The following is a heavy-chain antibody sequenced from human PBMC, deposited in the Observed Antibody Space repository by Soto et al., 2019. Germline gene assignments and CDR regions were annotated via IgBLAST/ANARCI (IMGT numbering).Heavy chain of an antibody. D-gene: IGHD4-17*01. Sequence: QVQLVESGGGLVKPGGSLRLSCAASGFTFSDYYMTWIRQAPGKGLEWVSYISSSGSTIYYADSVKGRFTISRDNAKNSLYLQMNSLRADDTVVYYCARDGTPPRYGDDYFDYWGQGTLVTVSS. V-gene: IGHV3-11*01. CDR3: ARDGTPPRYGDDYFDY. CDR2: ISSSGSTI. CDR1: GFTFSDYY. J-gene: IGHJ4*02.